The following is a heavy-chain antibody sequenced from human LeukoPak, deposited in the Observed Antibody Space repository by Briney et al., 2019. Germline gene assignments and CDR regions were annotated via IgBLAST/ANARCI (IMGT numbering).Heavy chain of an antibody. V-gene: IGHV7-4-1*02. CDR2: INTNTGNP. Sequence: GASVKVSCKASGYTFTSYAMNWVRQAPGQGLEWMGWINTNTGNPTYAQGFTGRFVFSLDTSVSTACLQISSLKAEDTAVYYCARDQGKDGYNPPGYWGQGTLVTVSS. CDR3: ARDQGKDGYNPPGY. CDR1: GYTFTSYA. J-gene: IGHJ4*02. D-gene: IGHD5-24*01.